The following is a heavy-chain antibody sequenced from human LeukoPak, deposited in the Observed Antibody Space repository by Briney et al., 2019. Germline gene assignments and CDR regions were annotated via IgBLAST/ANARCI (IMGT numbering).Heavy chain of an antibody. CDR1: GFTFSSYE. J-gene: IGHJ4*02. CDR2: ISSSGSTI. CDR3: ARHDYHFSVDY. V-gene: IGHV3-48*03. D-gene: IGHD3-16*01. Sequence: PGGSLRLSCAASGFTFSSYEMNWVRQAPGKGLEWVSYISSSGSTIYYADSVKGRFTISRDNAKNSLYLQMNSLRAEDTAVYYCARHDYHFSVDYWGQGTLVTVSS.